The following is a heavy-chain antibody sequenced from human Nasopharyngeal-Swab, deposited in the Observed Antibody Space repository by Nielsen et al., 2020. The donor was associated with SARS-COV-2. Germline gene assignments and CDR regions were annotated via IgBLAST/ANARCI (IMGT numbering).Heavy chain of an antibody. Sequence: GESLKISCGASGFTFSSYALSWVRQAPGKGLEWVSTISAAGVSTYYAGSVKGRSTISRDSSKNTLYLQMNSLRAEDTAVYYCARDTSVDIVLLYYGMDVWGQGTTVTVSS. J-gene: IGHJ6*02. V-gene: IGHV3-23*01. D-gene: IGHD5-12*01. CDR2: ISAAGVST. CDR1: GFTFSSYA. CDR3: ARDTSVDIVLLYYGMDV.